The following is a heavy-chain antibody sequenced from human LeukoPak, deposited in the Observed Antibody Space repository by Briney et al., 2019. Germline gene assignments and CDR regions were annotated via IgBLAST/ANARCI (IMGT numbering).Heavy chain of an antibody. J-gene: IGHJ4*02. Sequence: GGSLRLSCAASGFTFSSYAMSWVRQAPGKGLEWVSAISGSGGSTYYADSVKGRFTISRDNSKNTLYLQMNSLRAEDTAVYYSAKDLTPAKAVAPAFDYWGQGTLVTVSS. CDR2: ISGSGGST. V-gene: IGHV3-23*01. CDR3: AKDLTPAKAVAPAFDY. D-gene: IGHD6-19*01. CDR1: GFTFSSYA.